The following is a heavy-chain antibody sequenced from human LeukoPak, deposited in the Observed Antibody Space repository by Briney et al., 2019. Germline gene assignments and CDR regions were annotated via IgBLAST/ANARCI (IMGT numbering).Heavy chain of an antibody. V-gene: IGHV3-23*01. CDR1: GFTLSSYA. J-gene: IGHJ5*02. D-gene: IGHD2-2*01. Sequence: PGGSLRLPCAASGFTLSSYAMSWVRQAPGKGLEWVSAISGSGGSTYYADSVKGRFTISKDNSKNTLYPQMNSLRAEDTAVYYCAKGGEDCSSTSCINWFDPWGQGTLVTVSS. CDR2: ISGSGGST. CDR3: AKGGEDCSSTSCINWFDP.